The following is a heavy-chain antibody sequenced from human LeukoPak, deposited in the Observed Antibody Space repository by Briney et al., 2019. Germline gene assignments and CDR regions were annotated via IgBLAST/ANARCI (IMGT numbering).Heavy chain of an antibody. CDR1: GFTFSNYG. J-gene: IGHJ4*02. D-gene: IGHD3-10*01. CDR3: AKDGNYMEGGQYYFDY. V-gene: IGHV3-43D*03. CDR2: ISWDGGST. Sequence: GGSLRLSCAASGFTFSNYGLSWVRQAPGKGLEWVSLISWDGGSTYYADSVKGRFTISRDNSKNSLYLQMNSLRAEDTALYYCAKDGNYMEGGQYYFDYWGQGTLVTVSS.